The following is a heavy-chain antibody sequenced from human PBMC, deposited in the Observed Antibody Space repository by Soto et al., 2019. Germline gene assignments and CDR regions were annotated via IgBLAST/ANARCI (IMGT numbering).Heavy chain of an antibody. CDR3: ARFYMVRGVMGAFAI. CDR2: IYYIGST. V-gene: IGHV4-31*02. J-gene: IGHJ3*02. Sequence: SETLCLTWTVSGGSIISRGYYWSWIRQHPGKGLEWIGYIYYIGSTYYNPSLKSRVSISVDTSKNQFSLKLSSVTAADTAVYYCARFYMVRGVMGAFAIWGQGTMVTVSS. CDR1: GGSIISRGYY. D-gene: IGHD3-10*01.